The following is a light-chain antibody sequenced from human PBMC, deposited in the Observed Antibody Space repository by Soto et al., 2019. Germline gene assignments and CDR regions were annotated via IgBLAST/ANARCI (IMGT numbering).Light chain of an antibody. Sequence: IQMTQAPSSLSASLVDRVTMTCGASQSISSYLNWFQQKPGKAPKFLIYAASSLQSGVPSRFSGSGSGTDFTLTISSLQPEDFATYYCQQSYRTPLTFGPGTKVDI. V-gene: IGKV1-39*01. J-gene: IGKJ3*01. CDR1: QSISSY. CDR2: AAS. CDR3: QQSYRTPLT.